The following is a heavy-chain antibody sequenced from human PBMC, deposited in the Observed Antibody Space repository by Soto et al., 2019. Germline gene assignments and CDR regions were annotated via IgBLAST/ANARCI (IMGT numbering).Heavy chain of an antibody. CDR1: GFTFSSYW. Sequence: EVQLVESGGGLVQPGGSLRLYCAASGFTFSSYWMSCVRQAPGKGLEWVANIKQDGSEKYYVDSVKGRFTISRDNAKNSLYLQMNSLRAEDTAVYYCARRLYSSDGAFDIWGQGTMVTVSS. CDR2: IKQDGSEK. D-gene: IGHD3-22*01. V-gene: IGHV3-7*01. CDR3: ARRLYSSDGAFDI. J-gene: IGHJ3*02.